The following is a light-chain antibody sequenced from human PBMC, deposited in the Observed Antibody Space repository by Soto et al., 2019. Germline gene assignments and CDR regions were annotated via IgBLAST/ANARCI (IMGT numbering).Light chain of an antibody. Sequence: EIVMTQSPATLSVSPGERATLSCRASQSVNTNLAWYQQKPGQAPRLLIYRASARATGIPARFSGSGSGTEFTLTISSLQSEDVAVYYCQQYNNWPLTFGGGTKVEIK. CDR3: QQYNNWPLT. J-gene: IGKJ4*01. CDR2: RAS. V-gene: IGKV3-15*01. CDR1: QSVNTN.